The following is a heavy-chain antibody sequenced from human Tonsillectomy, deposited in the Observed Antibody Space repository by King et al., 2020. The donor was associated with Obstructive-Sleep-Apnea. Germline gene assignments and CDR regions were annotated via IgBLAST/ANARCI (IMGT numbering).Heavy chain of an antibody. V-gene: IGHV4-34*01. CDR2: INHSGST. CDR1: GVSFSGYY. Sequence: VQLQQWGAGLLKPSETLSLTCAVDGVSFSGYYWSWIRQPPGKGLEWIGEINHSGSTTYNPSLKSRVTISVDTSKNQFSLKVSSVTAAATAVYYCARGHTYYDVSSGYVLDYWGQGTLVTVSS. D-gene: IGHD3-22*01. J-gene: IGHJ4*02. CDR3: ARGHTYYDVSSGYVLDY.